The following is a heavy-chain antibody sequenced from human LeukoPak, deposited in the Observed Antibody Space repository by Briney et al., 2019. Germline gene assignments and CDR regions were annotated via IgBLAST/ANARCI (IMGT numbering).Heavy chain of an antibody. J-gene: IGHJ4*02. CDR1: GFTFSSYE. CDR3: ARDRDWNSGFDY. D-gene: IGHD1-7*01. CDR2: ISSSGSTI. Sequence: GGSLRLSCATSGFTFSSYEMNWVRQAPGKGLEWVSYISSSGSTIYYADSVKGRFTISRDNAKNSLYLQMNSLRAEDTAVYYCARDRDWNSGFDYWGQGTLVTVSS. V-gene: IGHV3-48*03.